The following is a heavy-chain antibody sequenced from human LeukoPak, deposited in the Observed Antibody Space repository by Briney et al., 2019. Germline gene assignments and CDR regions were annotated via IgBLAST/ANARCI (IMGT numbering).Heavy chain of an antibody. D-gene: IGHD2-8*01. Sequence: PSETLSLTCTVSGGSISSGGYFWTWIRQHTGQGLEWIGYRDYTGASYYNPSLKTRSTISVDTSKNQFSLQLISVIAADTAMYYCARWNGGYFDYWGQGTLVTVST. CDR3: ARWNGGYFDY. CDR2: RDYTGAS. J-gene: IGHJ4*02. V-gene: IGHV4-31*03. CDR1: GGSISSGGYF.